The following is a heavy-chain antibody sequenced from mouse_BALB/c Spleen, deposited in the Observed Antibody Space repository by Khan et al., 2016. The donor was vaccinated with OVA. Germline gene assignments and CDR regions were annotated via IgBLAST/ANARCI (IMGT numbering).Heavy chain of an antibody. V-gene: IGHV3-2*02. CDR3: ARLEDI. J-gene: IGHJ2*01. Sequence: EVQLQESGPGLVKPSQSLSLTCTVTGYSITSDYAWNWIRQFPGNKLEWMGYISYSGSTSYNPSLKSRISISKDNSKSQVFLKMNSLQTDDTAMYYCARLEDIWGQGTTLTVSS. CDR2: ISYSGST. D-gene: IGHD1-3*01. CDR1: GYSITSDYA.